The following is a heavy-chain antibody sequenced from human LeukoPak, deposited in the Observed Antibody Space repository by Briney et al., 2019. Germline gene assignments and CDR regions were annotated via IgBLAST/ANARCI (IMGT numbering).Heavy chain of an antibody. D-gene: IGHD3-10*01. J-gene: IGHJ6*02. CDR3: AKDLLLWFGSRSGLDV. V-gene: IGHV3-23*01. CDR2: ICGTGGSP. CDR1: GFTFSSYA. Sequence: GGSLRLSCAASGFTFSSYAMSWVRQAPGKGLEWLSAICGTGGSPYYADSVKGRFTISRDNSKNTLDLQMDSLRAEDTAVYYCAKDLLLWFGSRSGLDVWGQGTTVTVSS.